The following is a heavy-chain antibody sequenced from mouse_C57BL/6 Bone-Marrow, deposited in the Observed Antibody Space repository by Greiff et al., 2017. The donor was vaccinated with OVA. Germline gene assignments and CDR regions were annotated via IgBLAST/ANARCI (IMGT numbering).Heavy chain of an antibody. V-gene: IGHV5-4*03. CDR2: ISDGGSYT. Sequence: EVKVVESGGGLVKPGGSLKLSCAASGFTFSSYAMSWVRQTPEKRLEWVATISDGGSYTYYPDNVKGRFTISRDNAKNNLYLQMSHLKSEDTAMYYCASHYYGSPAWFAYWGQGTLVTVSA. CDR1: GFTFSSYA. J-gene: IGHJ3*01. CDR3: ASHYYGSPAWFAY. D-gene: IGHD1-1*01.